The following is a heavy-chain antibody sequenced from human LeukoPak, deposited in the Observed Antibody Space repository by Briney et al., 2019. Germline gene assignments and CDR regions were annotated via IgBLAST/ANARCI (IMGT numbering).Heavy chain of an antibody. V-gene: IGHV4-34*01. CDR2: INQSGST. J-gene: IGHJ5*02. CDR3: ARAFSHNWFDP. CDR1: GGSFSGYY. Sequence: SETLSLTCAVSGGSFSGYYWSWIRQPPGKGLEWIGEINQSGSTNYNPSLKSRVTISVDTSKNQFSLKLSSVTAADTAVYYCARAFSHNWFDPWGQGTLVTVSS.